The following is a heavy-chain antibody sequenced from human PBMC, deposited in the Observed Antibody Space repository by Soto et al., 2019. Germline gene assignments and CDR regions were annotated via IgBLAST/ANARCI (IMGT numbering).Heavy chain of an antibody. D-gene: IGHD3-3*01. CDR1: GGTFSSYA. J-gene: IGHJ6*02. Sequence: GASVKVSCKASGGTFSSYAISWVRQAPGQGLEWMGGIIPIFGTANYAQKFQGRVTITADESTSTAYMELSSLRSEDTAVYYCARSQERITIFGVVPGGHYYYYGMDVWGQGTTVTVSS. CDR3: ARSQERITIFGVVPGGHYYYYGMDV. CDR2: IIPIFGTA. V-gene: IGHV1-69*13.